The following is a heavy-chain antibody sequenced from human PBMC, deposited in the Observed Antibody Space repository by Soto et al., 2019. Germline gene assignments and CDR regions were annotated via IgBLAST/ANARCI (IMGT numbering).Heavy chain of an antibody. CDR3: AKGSGGIAARPGRFDY. CDR2: ISWNSGSI. J-gene: IGHJ4*02. Sequence: GGSLRLSCAASGFTFDDYAMHWVRQAPGKGLEWVSGISWNSGSIGYADSVKGRFTISRDNAKNSLYLQMNSLRAEDTALYYCAKGSGGIAARPGRFDYWGQGTLVTVSS. D-gene: IGHD6-6*01. CDR1: GFTFDDYA. V-gene: IGHV3-9*01.